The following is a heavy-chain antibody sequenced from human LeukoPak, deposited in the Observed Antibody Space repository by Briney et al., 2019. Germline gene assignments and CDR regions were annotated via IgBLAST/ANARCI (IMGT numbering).Heavy chain of an antibody. CDR1: GGSFSGYY. V-gene: IGHV4-34*01. CDR3: ARPEGYYFDY. J-gene: IGHJ4*02. CDR2: INHSGST. Sequence: SETLSLTCAVYGGSFSGYYWSWIRQPPGKGLEWIGEINHSGSTNYNPSLKSRFAISVDTSKNQFSLKLSSVTAADTAVYYCARPEGYYFDYWGQGTLVTVSS.